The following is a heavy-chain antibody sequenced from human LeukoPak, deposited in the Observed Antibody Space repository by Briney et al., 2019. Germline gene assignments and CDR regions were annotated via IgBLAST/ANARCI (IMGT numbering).Heavy chain of an antibody. CDR3: AREVYRDDFHQKAYVY. D-gene: IGHD5-24*01. V-gene: IGHV1-46*01. CDR1: GYTFTT. J-gene: IGHJ4*02. CDR2: INSRDGTT. Sequence: ASVKLSCKASGYTFTTFQWLRQAPGQGLEWIGVINSRDGTTSDPQKFQGRLTMTRDTSTSTVYMELNSLRSEDTAVYYCAREVYRDDFHQKAYVYWRQGALVTVSS.